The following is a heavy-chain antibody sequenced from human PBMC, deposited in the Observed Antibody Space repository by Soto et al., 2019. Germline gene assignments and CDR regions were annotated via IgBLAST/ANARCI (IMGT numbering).Heavy chain of an antibody. V-gene: IGHV1-69*12. CDR2: IIPIFGTA. D-gene: IGHD5-12*01. J-gene: IGHJ6*02. CDR3: ARGRRDGYHMGCDYYYGMDG. Sequence: QVQLVQSGAEVKKPGSSVKVSCKASGGTFSSYAISWVRQAPGQGLEWMGGIIPIFGTANYAQKFQGRVTITADEPTSTAAMELSSLRSEDTAVYYCARGRRDGYHMGCDYYYGMDGWGQGTTVTVSS. CDR1: GGTFSSYA.